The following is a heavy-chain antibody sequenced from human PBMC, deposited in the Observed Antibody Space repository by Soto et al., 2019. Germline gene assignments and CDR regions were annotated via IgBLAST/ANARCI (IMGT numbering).Heavy chain of an antibody. J-gene: IGHJ6*02. D-gene: IGHD6-19*01. CDR2: IIPIFGTA. CDR1: GGTFSSYA. V-gene: IGHV1-69*13. CDR3: AKVRYSSPMGYYYGMDV. Sequence: SVKVSCKASGGTFSSYAISWVRQAPGQGLEWMGGIIPIFGTANYAQKFQGRVTITADESTSTSYMEVNNLRSEDTAVYYCAKVRYSSPMGYYYGMDVWGQGTTVTVSS.